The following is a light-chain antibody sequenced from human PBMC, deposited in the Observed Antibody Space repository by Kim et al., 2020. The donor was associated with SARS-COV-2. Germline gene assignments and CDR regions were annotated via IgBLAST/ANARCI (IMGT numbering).Light chain of an antibody. Sequence: QSVTISCTGTSSDVGGYNYVSWYQQHPGKAPKLMIYDVSKRPSGVPDRFSGSKSGNTASLTISGLQAEDEADYYCCSYAGSYTLLVFGGGTKVTVL. V-gene: IGLV2-11*01. CDR1: SSDVGGYNY. J-gene: IGLJ3*02. CDR2: DVS. CDR3: CSYAGSYTLLV.